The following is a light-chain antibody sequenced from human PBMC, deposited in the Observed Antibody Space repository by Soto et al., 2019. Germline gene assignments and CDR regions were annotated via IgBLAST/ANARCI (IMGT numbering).Light chain of an antibody. V-gene: IGKV1-39*01. CDR3: QQSYRTPQT. Sequence: DIQMTQSPSSLSASVGDRVTITCRASQTINSFLNWYQQKPGKAPKVLIYAASSLESGVPSRFSGSESGTVLTLTISSLQPDDFATYYCQQSYRTPQTFGQGTKVEIK. CDR2: AAS. CDR1: QTINSF. J-gene: IGKJ1*01.